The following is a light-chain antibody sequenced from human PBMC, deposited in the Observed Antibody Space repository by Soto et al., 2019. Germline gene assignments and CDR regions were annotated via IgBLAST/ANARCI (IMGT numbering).Light chain of an antibody. V-gene: IGKV3-20*01. J-gene: IGKJ1*01. Sequence: EIVLTQSPGTLSLSPGERATLSCGASQSVSSSYLAWYQQKPGQAPRLLIYGASSRATGIPDRFSGSGSGTDFTLTISRLEPEDFAVSYCQQYGSSPVTFGQGTKVEI. CDR1: QSVSSSY. CDR3: QQYGSSPVT. CDR2: GAS.